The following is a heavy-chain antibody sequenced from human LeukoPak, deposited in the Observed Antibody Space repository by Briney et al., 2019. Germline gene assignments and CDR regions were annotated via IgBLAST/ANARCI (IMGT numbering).Heavy chain of an antibody. CDR1: GFTVSSTY. V-gene: IGHV3-53*01. D-gene: IGHD3-10*01. CDR2: ISNGGRI. Sequence: GGSLRLSCAASGFTVSSTYMSWVRQAPGKGLEWVSVISNGGRIYYADSVKGRFTISRDNSKNTLYLQMNSLRAEDWAVYYCARDGTYYSASGESSGYSLDVWGQGTTVTVSS. CDR3: ARDGTYYSASGESSGYSLDV. J-gene: IGHJ6*02.